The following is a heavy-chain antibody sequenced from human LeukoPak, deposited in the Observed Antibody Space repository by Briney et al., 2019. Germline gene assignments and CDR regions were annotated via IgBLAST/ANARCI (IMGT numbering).Heavy chain of an antibody. Sequence: GGSLRLSCAASGFTFSSYWMSWVRQAPGKGLEWVANIKQDGSEKYYVDSVKGRFTISRDNAKNSLYLQMNSLRAEDTAVYYCARALPNRTFAFDIWGQGTMVTVSS. CDR3: ARALPNRTFAFDI. CDR1: GFTFSSYW. V-gene: IGHV3-7*01. CDR2: IKQDGSEK. J-gene: IGHJ3*02. D-gene: IGHD3-16*01.